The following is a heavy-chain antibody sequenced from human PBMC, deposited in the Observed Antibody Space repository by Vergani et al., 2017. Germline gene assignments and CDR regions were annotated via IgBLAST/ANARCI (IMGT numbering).Heavy chain of an antibody. CDR3: ARDQKEYDFWSGYYYYYYYMDV. J-gene: IGHJ6*03. V-gene: IGHV3-11*01. CDR2: ISSSGSTI. Sequence: QVQLVESGGGLVKPGGSLRLSCAASGFTFSDYYMSWIRQAPGKGLEWVSYISSSGSTIYYADSVKGRFTISRDNAKNSLYLQMNSLRAEDTSVYYCARDQKEYDFWSGYYYYYYYMDVWGKGTTVTVSS. D-gene: IGHD3-3*01. CDR1: GFTFSDYY.